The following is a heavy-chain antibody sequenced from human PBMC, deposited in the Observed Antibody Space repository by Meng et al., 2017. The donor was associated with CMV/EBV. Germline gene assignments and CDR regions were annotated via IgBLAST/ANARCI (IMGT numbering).Heavy chain of an antibody. V-gene: IGHV3-11*01. Sequence: GGSLRLSCAASGFIFSDYSMRWVRQAPGKGLEWVSYISSSGSTIYYADSVKGRFTISRDNAKNSLYLQMNSLRAEDTAVYYCARDRLVAKINPCDYWGQGTLVTVSS. CDR2: ISSSGSTI. CDR1: GFIFSDYS. D-gene: IGHD5-12*01. J-gene: IGHJ4*02. CDR3: ARDRLVAKINPCDY.